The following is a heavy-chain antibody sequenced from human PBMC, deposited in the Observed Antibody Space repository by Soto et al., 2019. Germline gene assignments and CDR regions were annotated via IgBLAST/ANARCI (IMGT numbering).Heavy chain of an antibody. Sequence: EVQLVESAGGLVKPGGSLRLSCAASGFTFSSYSMNWVRQAPGKGLEWVSSISSSSSYIYYADSVKGRFTISRDNAKNSLYLQMNSLRAEDTAVYYCAREGMAVAGYYFDYWGQGTLVTVSS. CDR1: GFTFSSYS. D-gene: IGHD6-19*01. CDR3: AREGMAVAGYYFDY. CDR2: ISSSSSYI. V-gene: IGHV3-21*01. J-gene: IGHJ4*02.